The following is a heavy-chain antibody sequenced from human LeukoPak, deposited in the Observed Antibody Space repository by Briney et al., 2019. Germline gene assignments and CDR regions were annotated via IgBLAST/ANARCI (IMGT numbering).Heavy chain of an antibody. J-gene: IGHJ4*02. CDR1: GGSISSSNW. D-gene: IGHD2-15*01. V-gene: IGHV4-4*02. Sequence: SGTLFLTCGVSGGSISSSNWWTWVRQPPGKGLEWVGEIYHSGSTNYNPSLKSRVTISVDKSKNQFSLKLSSVTAADTAIYYCARAGGSSDYWGQGTLVTVSS. CDR3: ARAGGSSDY. CDR2: IYHSGST.